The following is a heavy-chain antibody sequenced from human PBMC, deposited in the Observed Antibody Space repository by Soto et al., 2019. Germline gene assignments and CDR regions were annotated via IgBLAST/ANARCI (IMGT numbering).Heavy chain of an antibody. D-gene: IGHD3-10*01. V-gene: IGHV1-69*01. Sequence: QLVQSGAEVKKPGSSVKISCKTSGGSFTNLAISWVRQAPGQGLEWMGGIIPFFDTTNYAQKFQGRVTRTADESTSTFFLDLRSPTSEDTAVYYCVRESGGGYGSGDNYFDPWGQGTLVTVSS. CDR2: IIPFFDTT. CDR1: GGSFTNLA. CDR3: VRESGGGYGSGDNYFDP. J-gene: IGHJ5*02.